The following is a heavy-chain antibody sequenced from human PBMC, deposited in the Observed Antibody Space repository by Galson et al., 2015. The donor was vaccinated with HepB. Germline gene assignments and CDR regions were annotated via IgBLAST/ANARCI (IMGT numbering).Heavy chain of an antibody. CDR3: ARDRGGLGY. CDR2: TYYRSKWYS. V-gene: IGHV6-1*01. D-gene: IGHD2-15*01. Sequence: CAISGDSVSSNSAAWNWIRQSPSRGLEWLGRTYYRSKWYSDYAISVKSRITINPDTAKNQFSLQLNSLTPGDTAIYYCARDRGGLGYWGQGTLVTVSS. CDR1: GDSVSSNSAA. J-gene: IGHJ4*02.